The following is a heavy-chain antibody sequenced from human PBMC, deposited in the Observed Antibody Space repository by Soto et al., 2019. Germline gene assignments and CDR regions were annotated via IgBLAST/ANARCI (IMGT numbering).Heavy chain of an antibody. V-gene: IGHV3-23*01. CDR3: AKSPPITIFGVVPSSYMDV. CDR2: ISGSGGST. Sequence: GGSLRLSCAASGFTFSSYAMSWVRQAPGKGLEWVSAISGSGGSTYYADSVKGRFTISRDNSKNTLYLQMNSLRAEDTAVYYCAKSPPITIFGVVPSSYMDVWGKGTTVTVSS. D-gene: IGHD3-3*01. J-gene: IGHJ6*03. CDR1: GFTFSSYA.